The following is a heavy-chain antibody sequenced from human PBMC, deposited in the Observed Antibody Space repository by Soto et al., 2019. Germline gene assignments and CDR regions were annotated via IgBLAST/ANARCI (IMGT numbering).Heavy chain of an antibody. CDR2: IYHSGRT. D-gene: IGHD2-15*01. CDR1: GGSISNGYYY. J-gene: IGHJ4*02. CDR3: ARWVEVSLDYFDS. Sequence: PSETLSLTCTVSGGSISNGYYYWSWVRQNPGKGLEWIGHIYHSGRTYYNPSLKSRVSISIDTSKNQFSLHLSSVTAADTAVYYCARWVEVSLDYFDSWGQGNPVTVSS. V-gene: IGHV4-31*03.